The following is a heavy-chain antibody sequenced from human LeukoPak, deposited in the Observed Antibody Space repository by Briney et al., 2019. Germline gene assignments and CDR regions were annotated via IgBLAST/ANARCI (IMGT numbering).Heavy chain of an antibody. J-gene: IGHJ4*02. CDR1: GFTFSNYD. V-gene: IGHV3-30*03. D-gene: IGHD3-22*01. CDR2: ITYDAVNK. Sequence: GGSLRLSCAASGFTFSNYDMHWVRQAPGKGLEWVAVITYDAVNKYYADSVKGRFTISRENSKNTLSLQMNSLRTEDTAVYFCARDGFDYYDSSGFSYFDYWGQGTLVTVSS. CDR3: ARDGFDYYDSSGFSYFDY.